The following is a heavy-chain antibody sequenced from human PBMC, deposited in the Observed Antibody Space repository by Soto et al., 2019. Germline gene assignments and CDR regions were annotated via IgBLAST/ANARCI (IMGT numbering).Heavy chain of an antibody. V-gene: IGHV3-21*01. CDR1: GFTFSSYS. D-gene: IGHD3-3*01. CDR2: ISSSSSYI. CDR3: ARSKGPTYYDLWDV. J-gene: IGHJ6*02. Sequence: GGSLRLSCAASGFTFSSYSMNWVRQAPGKGLEWVSSISSSSSYIYYADSVKGRFTISRDNAKNSLYLQMNSLRAEDTAVYYCARSKGPTYYDLWDVRGQGTTVTVSS.